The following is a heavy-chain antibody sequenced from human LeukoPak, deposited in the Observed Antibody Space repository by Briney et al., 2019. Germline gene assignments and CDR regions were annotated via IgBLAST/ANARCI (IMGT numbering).Heavy chain of an antibody. CDR3: ARGIYGSGSPRIDY. Sequence: PGGSLRLSCAASGFTFSSYSMNWVRQAPGKGLEWVSYISSSSSTIYYVESVKGRFTISRDNANNSLYLQMNSLRAEDTAVYYCARGIYGSGSPRIDYWGQGALVTVSS. V-gene: IGHV3-48*01. CDR1: GFTFSSYS. J-gene: IGHJ4*02. D-gene: IGHD3-10*01. CDR2: ISSSSSTI.